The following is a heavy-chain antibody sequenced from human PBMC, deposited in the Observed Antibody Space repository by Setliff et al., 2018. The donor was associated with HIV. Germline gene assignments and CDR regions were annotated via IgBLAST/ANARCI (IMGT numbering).Heavy chain of an antibody. D-gene: IGHD5-18*01. CDR3: ARGVTHPPPFGAFDI. CDR2: INHSGST. V-gene: IGHV4-61*08. Sequence: SETLSLTCTVSGGSISSGGYYWSWIRQPPGKGLEWIGEINHSGSTNYNPSLKSRVTISLDTSKNQFSLRLSSVTAAGTAVYYCARGVTHPPPFGAFDIWGLGTLVTVS. J-gene: IGHJ3*02. CDR1: GGSISSGGYY.